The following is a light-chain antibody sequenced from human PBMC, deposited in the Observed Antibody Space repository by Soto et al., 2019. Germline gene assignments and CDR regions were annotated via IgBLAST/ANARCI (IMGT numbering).Light chain of an antibody. V-gene: IGLV2-14*01. CDR2: DVT. CDR3: SSYTSSNSLVV. Sequence: QSALTQPASVSESPGQSITIPCTGTSSDIGGYNYVSWYQQYPGEAPKLMIYDVTNRPSGVSNRFSGSKSGNTASLTISGLQAEDEANYYCSSYTSSNSLVVFGGGTKLTVL. J-gene: IGLJ2*01. CDR1: SSDIGGYNY.